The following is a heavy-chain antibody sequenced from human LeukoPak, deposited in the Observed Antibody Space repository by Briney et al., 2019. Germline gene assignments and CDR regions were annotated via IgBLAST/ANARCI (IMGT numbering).Heavy chain of an antibody. CDR3: AKVAGCGCSGGSCYCVDY. Sequence: QPGGSLRLSCAASGFTFSSYAMSWGRQAPGKGGEWVSAISGSGGSTYYADSVKARFTISRDNSKNTLYLQMNSLRAEDTAVYYCAKVAGCGCSGGSCYCVDYWGQGTLVTVSS. J-gene: IGHJ4*02. V-gene: IGHV3-23*01. D-gene: IGHD2-15*01. CDR1: GFTFSSYA. CDR2: ISGSGGST.